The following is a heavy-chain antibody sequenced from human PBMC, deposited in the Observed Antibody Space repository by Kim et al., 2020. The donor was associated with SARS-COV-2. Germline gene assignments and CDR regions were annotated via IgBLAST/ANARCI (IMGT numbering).Heavy chain of an antibody. CDR3: ARGRRLRSSGSGRYSVWDYYYSYGMDV. Sequence: SETLSLTCAVYGGSFRGYYWSWIRQPPGKGLEWIGEINHSGSTNYNPSLKSRVPISVYTSKNQFSLKLSSVTAADTAVYYCARGRRLRSSGSGRYSVWDYYYSYGMDVWGQGPTVTVSS. J-gene: IGHJ6*02. V-gene: IGHV4-34*01. CDR1: GGSFRGYY. D-gene: IGHD3-10*01. CDR2: INHSGST.